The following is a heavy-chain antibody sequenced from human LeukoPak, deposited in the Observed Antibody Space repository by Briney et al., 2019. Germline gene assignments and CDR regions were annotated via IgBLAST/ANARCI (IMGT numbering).Heavy chain of an antibody. D-gene: IGHD5-18*01. CDR2: ISTYNNDT. J-gene: IGHJ4*02. CDR1: GGTFSIYA. CDR3: ARQSTYTYNDLDS. Sequence: GASVKVSCKASGGTFSIYAISWVRQAPGQGLEWMGWISTYNNDTESAQNLLGRVTLTTDTSTSTAYMELRGLRSDDTAVYYCARQSTYTYNDLDSWGQGTLITVSS. V-gene: IGHV1-18*01.